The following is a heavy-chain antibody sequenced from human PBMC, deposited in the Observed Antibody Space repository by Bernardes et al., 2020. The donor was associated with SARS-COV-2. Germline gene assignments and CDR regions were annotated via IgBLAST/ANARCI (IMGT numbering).Heavy chain of an antibody. CDR1: GFTFSSYS. CDR2: LYNNGRT. CDR3: ARVRYYYGSGSPSRYFDK. V-gene: IGHV3-53*01. Sequence: GGSLRLSCAASGFTFSSYSMNWVRQAPGKGLEWVSILYNNGRTYYADSVKGRFTISRDDSSNTLYLQMNNLNAEDTAKYYCARVRYYYGSGSPSRYFDKWGQGTLVTISS. D-gene: IGHD3-10*01. J-gene: IGHJ4*02.